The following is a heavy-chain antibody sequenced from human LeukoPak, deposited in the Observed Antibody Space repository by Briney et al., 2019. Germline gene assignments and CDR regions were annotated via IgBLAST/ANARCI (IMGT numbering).Heavy chain of an antibody. V-gene: IGHV4-61*02. CDR2: FYTSGSP. Sequence: PSETLSLTCSVSGRSNSIGSYYWSWIRQPAGKGLEWIGRFYTSGSPNYNPSLKSQLTLSVDQANNQFALKLSSVTAADTAVYYCARAIVGATAMENDAFDIWGQGTMVTVSS. J-gene: IGHJ3*02. D-gene: IGHD1-26*01. CDR1: GRSNSIGSYY. CDR3: ARAIVGATAMENDAFDI.